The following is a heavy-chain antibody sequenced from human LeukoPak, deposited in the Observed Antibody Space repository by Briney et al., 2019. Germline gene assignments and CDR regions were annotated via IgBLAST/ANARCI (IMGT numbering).Heavy chain of an antibody. Sequence: GRSLRLSCAASGFSFDDYAMHWVRQAPGKGLEWVSGISWNSGSIGYADSVKGRFTISRDNAKNSLYLQMNSLRAEDTALYYCAKDMFPARGVATFYFDYWGQGTLVTVSS. D-gene: IGHD5-12*01. V-gene: IGHV3-9*01. CDR2: ISWNSGSI. CDR1: GFSFDDYA. J-gene: IGHJ4*02. CDR3: AKDMFPARGVATFYFDY.